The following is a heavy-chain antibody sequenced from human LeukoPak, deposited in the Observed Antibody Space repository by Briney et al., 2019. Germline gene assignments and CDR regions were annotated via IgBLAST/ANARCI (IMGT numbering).Heavy chain of an antibody. Sequence: GGSLRLSCSFSLSGFGLTWVRQAPGKGLEWVSYISATGSPIYYSDPVKGRFTISRDNAKNSLYLQMDSLGAEDTAVYYCARSMTSAFYFDIWGRGTLVTVSS. V-gene: IGHV3-48*01. CDR3: ARSMTSAFYFDI. J-gene: IGHJ4*02. CDR2: ISATGSPI. CDR1: SLSGFG. D-gene: IGHD2-21*02.